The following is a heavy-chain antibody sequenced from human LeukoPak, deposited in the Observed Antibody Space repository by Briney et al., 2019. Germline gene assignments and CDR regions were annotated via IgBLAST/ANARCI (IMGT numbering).Heavy chain of an antibody. V-gene: IGHV3-7*01. CDR1: GFTFSSYE. CDR2: IKEDGSEK. CDR3: ARDRGSSSWYGPPDAFDI. Sequence: PGGSLRLSCAASGFTFSSYEMNWVRQAPGKGLEWVANIKEDGSEKNYVDSVKGRFTISRDNAKNSVYLLLNSLTPEDTAVYYCARDRGSSSWYGPPDAFDIWGQGTMVTVSS. D-gene: IGHD6-13*01. J-gene: IGHJ3*02.